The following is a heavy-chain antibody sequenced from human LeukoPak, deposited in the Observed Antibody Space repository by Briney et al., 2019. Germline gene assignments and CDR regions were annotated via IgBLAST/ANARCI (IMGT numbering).Heavy chain of an antibody. D-gene: IGHD1-7*01. CDR2: ISSSSSYI. Sequence: GGSLRLSCAASGFTFSSYSMNWVRQAPGKGLEWVSSISSSSSYIYYADSVKGRFTISGDNAKNSLYLQMNSLRAEDTAVYYCARPLGGTTYGRSSYYYYYMDAWGKGTTVTVSS. CDR1: GFTFSSYS. V-gene: IGHV3-21*01. J-gene: IGHJ6*03. CDR3: ARPLGGTTYGRSSYYYYYMDA.